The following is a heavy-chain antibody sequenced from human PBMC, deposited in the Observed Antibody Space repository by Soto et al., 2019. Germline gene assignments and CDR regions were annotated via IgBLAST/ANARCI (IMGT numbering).Heavy chain of an antibody. CDR3: VRTSLVVAAATREDY. J-gene: IGHJ4*02. CDR2: INSDGSST. D-gene: IGHD2-15*01. Sequence: EVQLVDSGGGLVHPGGSLRLSCVASRFTFSSYGMNWVRQAPGKGLVWVSRINSDGSSTSYADSVKGRFTISRDNAKNTLYLQMNSLRAEDTAVYYCVRTSLVVAAATREDYWGQGTLVTVSS. CDR1: RFTFSSYG. V-gene: IGHV3-74*02.